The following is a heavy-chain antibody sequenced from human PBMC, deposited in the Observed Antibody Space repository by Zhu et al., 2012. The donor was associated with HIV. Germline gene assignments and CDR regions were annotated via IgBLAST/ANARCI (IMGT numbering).Heavy chain of an antibody. CDR1: GGSFSNYY. CDR3: VRGRIKTTMIIVVSSGAFDI. CDR2: INHSGTI. Sequence: QVHLQQWGAGLVNSSETLSLTSAVYGGSFSNYYWSWIRQAPGKGLEWIGEINHSGTINYNPSLKSRVIISLDTSKNQFSLKVTSVTAADTALYYCVRGRIKTTMIIVVSSGAFDIWGQGTMVIVSS. D-gene: IGHD3-22*01. V-gene: IGHV4-34*01. J-gene: IGHJ3*02.